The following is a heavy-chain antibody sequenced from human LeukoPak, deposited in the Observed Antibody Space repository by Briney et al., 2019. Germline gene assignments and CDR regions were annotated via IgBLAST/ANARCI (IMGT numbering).Heavy chain of an antibody. V-gene: IGHV1-2*02. Sequence: ASVKVSCKASGYTFSGYYMHWARQAPGQGLEWMGWINPNSGGTNYAQKFQGRVTMTRDTSISTAYMELIRLRSADTAVYYCARVGRAFTARSSFFDYWGQGTLVTVPS. J-gene: IGHJ4*02. CDR1: GYTFSGYY. CDR3: ARVGRAFTARSSFFDY. CDR2: INPNSGGT. D-gene: IGHD6-6*01.